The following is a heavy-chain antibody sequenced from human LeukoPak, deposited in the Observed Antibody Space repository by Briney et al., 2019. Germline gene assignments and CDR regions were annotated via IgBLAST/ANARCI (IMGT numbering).Heavy chain of an antibody. J-gene: IGHJ4*02. CDR1: GGSFSGYN. CDR3: ARGRAFFD. V-gene: IGHV4-34*01. D-gene: IGHD3-3*02. CDR2: INNSGST. Sequence: SETLSLTCGVFGGSFSGYNWTWIRQPPGKGLEWVGEINNSGSTNYNPSLKSRVTISRDTSKNQFSLKLSSVTAADTAVYYCARGRAFFDWGQGTLVTVSS.